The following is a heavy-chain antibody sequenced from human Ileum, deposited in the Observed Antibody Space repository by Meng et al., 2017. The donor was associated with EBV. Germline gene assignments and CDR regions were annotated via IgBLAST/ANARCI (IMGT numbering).Heavy chain of an antibody. CDR2: IHHTEST. V-gene: IGHV4-4*02. Sequence: QGRLEEAGPALVKPSGTLSLTWAVSGGSISSSNWWSWVRQAPGKGLEWIGEIHHTESTNYNPSLKSRVTISVDKSKNQFSLKLSSVTAADTAVYYCARESYSDSSGYYSLDYWGQGSLVTVSS. CDR3: ARESYSDSSGYYSLDY. CDR1: GGSISSSNW. D-gene: IGHD3-22*01. J-gene: IGHJ4*02.